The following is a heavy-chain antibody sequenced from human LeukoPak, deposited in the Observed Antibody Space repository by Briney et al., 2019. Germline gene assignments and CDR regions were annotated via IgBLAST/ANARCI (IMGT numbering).Heavy chain of an antibody. CDR1: GFTFSSYS. CDR3: ARVMGNYASDY. Sequence: GGSLRLSCAASGFTFSSYSVNWVRQAPGKGLEWVSYISSSGDTMSYADSVKGRFTISRDNAKNSLYLQMSSLRAEDAAIYYCARVMGNYASDYWGQGALVTVSS. J-gene: IGHJ4*02. V-gene: IGHV3-48*04. CDR2: ISSSGDTM. D-gene: IGHD1-7*01.